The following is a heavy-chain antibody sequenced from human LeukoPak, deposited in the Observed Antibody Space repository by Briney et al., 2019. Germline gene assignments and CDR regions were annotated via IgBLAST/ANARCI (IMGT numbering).Heavy chain of an antibody. Sequence: SETLSLTCTVSGGSISSSSYYWGWIRQPPGKGLEWIGSIYYSGSTYYNPSLKSRVTISVDTSKNQFSLKLSSVTAADTAVYYCASTMVRGVMEYWYFDLWGRGTLVTVSS. J-gene: IGHJ2*01. CDR1: GGSISSSSYY. CDR3: ASTMVRGVMEYWYFDL. D-gene: IGHD3-10*01. CDR2: IYYSGST. V-gene: IGHV4-39*07.